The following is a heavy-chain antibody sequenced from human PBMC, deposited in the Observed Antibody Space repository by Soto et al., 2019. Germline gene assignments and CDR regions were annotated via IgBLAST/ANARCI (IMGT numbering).Heavy chain of an antibody. J-gene: IGHJ6*02. CDR2: TYYRSKWYN. D-gene: IGHD3-10*01. CDR3: ARVDLWFGDYGMDV. V-gene: IGHV6-1*01. CDR1: GDSVSSNSSA. Sequence: SQTLSLPCAISGDSVSSNSSACNCIRQSPSRGLEWLGRTYYRSKWYNDYAVSVKSRITINPDTSKNQFSLQLNSVTPEDTAVYYCARVDLWFGDYGMDVWGQGTTVTVSS.